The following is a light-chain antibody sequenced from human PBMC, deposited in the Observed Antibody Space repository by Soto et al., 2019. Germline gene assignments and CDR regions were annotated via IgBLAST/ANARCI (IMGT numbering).Light chain of an antibody. CDR3: QQYNNWLLFT. V-gene: IGKV3-15*01. Sequence: EIVMTQSPATLSVSPGERATLSCRASQSVSSNLAWYQQKPGQAPRLLIYGAFTRATGIPARFSGSGSGTEFTLTISSLQFEDFAVYYCQQYNNWLLFTFGPGTKVDIK. CDR1: QSVSSN. CDR2: GAF. J-gene: IGKJ3*01.